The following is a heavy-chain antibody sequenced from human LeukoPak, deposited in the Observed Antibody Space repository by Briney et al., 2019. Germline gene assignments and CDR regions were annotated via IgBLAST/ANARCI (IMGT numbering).Heavy chain of an antibody. CDR3: AREATYYDFWSGYS. J-gene: IGHJ5*02. D-gene: IGHD3-3*01. CDR1: GGSISSSSYY. CDR2: IYYSGST. V-gene: IGHV4-39*02. Sequence: SETLSLTCTVSGGSISSSSYYWGWIRQPPGKGLEWIGSIYYSGSTYYNPSLKSRVTISVDTSKNQFSLKLSSVTAADTAVYYCAREATYYDFWSGYSWGQGTLVTVSS.